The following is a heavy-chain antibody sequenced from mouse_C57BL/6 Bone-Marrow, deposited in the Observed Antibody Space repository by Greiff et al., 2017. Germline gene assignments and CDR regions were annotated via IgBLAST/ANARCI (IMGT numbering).Heavy chain of an antibody. CDR3: ARSYDYDDYTMDY. V-gene: IGHV1-64*01. CDR1: GYTFTNYW. J-gene: IGHJ4*01. CDR2: MHPNGGSP. D-gene: IGHD2-4*01. Sequence: QVQLQQPGAELVKPGASVKLSCKASGYTFTNYWMHWVKQRPGQGLEWIGMMHPNGGSPDYNEKFKSEATLSVDKSSRTAYMELSSLISEDSAVYYCARSYDYDDYTMDYWGQGTSVTVSS.